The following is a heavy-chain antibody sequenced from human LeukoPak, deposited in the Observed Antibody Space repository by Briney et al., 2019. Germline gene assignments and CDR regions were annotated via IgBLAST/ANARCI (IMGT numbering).Heavy chain of an antibody. CDR3: VRSEMGGYTFDY. V-gene: IGHV4-59*01. CDR1: GGSISNYY. J-gene: IGHJ4*02. Sequence: SETLSLTCTVSGGSISNYYWTWIRQPPGKGLEWIGYINYSGNTNYNPSLKSRVTISVDRSKNQFSLNLSSVTAADTAVYYCVRSEMGGYTFDYWGQGTLVTVSS. CDR2: INYSGNT. D-gene: IGHD5-24*01.